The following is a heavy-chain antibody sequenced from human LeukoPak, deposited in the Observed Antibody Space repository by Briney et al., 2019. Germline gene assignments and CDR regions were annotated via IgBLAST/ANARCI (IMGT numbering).Heavy chain of an antibody. CDR3: ARDATVAGRAYYYYYYGMDV. CDR1: GYTFASYG. D-gene: IGHD6-19*01. Sequence: ASVKVSCKASGYTFASYGISWVRQAPGQGLEWMGWISAYNGNTNYAQKLQGRVTMTTDTSTSTAYMELRSLRSDDTAAYYCARDATVAGRAYYYYYYGMDVWGQGTTVTVSS. CDR2: ISAYNGNT. J-gene: IGHJ6*02. V-gene: IGHV1-18*01.